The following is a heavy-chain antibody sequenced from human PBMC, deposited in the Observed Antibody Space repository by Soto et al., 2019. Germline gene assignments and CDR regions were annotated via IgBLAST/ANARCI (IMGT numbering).Heavy chain of an antibody. CDR1: GFIFSTYS. CDR3: AREKTAWPLAHGLDV. CDR2: ISTSGDT. D-gene: IGHD1-1*01. Sequence: KPGGSLRLSCAGSGFIFSTYSMHWVRQAPGKGLEWVSSISTSGDTYYGDSVKGRFTISRDNAKNSLSLQMNSLRAEDTAVYYCAREKTAWPLAHGLDVWGQGTTVTVSS. J-gene: IGHJ6*02. V-gene: IGHV3-21*01.